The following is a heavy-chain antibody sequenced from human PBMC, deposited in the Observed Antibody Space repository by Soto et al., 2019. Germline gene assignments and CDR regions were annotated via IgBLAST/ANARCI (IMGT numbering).Heavy chain of an antibody. J-gene: IGHJ6*02. V-gene: IGHV3-33*01. CDR3: ARVVGLRGYYYYGMDV. CDR2: IWYDGSNK. CDR1: GFTFSSYG. Sequence: PGGSLRLSCAASGFTFSSYGMHWVCQAPGKGLEWVAVIWYDGSNKYYADSVKGRFTISRDNSKNTLYLQMNSLRAEDTAVYYCARVVGLRGYYYYGMDVWGQGTTATVSS. D-gene: IGHD5-12*01.